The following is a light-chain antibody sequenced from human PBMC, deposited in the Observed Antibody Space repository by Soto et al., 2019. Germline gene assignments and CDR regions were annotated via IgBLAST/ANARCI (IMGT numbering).Light chain of an antibody. V-gene: IGKV3-20*01. CDR2: GAS. CDR1: QSVTGNY. Sequence: IVLTHSAGTVSLSPRERASLSCVASQSVTGNYLALYQQKPGQPPRLLIFGASTRATGIPDRFSGSGSGTDFTLTISRLEPEDFAVYYCQHYYTSYTPFGQVTKVDVK. CDR3: QHYYTSYTP. J-gene: IGKJ1*01.